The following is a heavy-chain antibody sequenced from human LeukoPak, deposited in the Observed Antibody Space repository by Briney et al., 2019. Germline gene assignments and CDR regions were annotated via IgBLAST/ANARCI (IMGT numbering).Heavy chain of an antibody. CDR1: GFTFSSYG. D-gene: IGHD1-26*01. CDR3: ARQSIGSHYYFDY. CDR2: ISYDGSNK. Sequence: GGSLRLSCAASGFTFSSYGMHWVRQAPGKGLEWVAVISYDGSNKSCADSVKGRFTISRDNSKNTLYLQMNSLRAEDTAVYYCARQSIGSHYYFDYWGQGTLVTVSS. J-gene: IGHJ4*02. V-gene: IGHV3-30*03.